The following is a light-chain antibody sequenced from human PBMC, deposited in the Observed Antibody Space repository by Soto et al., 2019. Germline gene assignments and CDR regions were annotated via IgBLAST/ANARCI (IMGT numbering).Light chain of an antibody. V-gene: IGKV1-5*01. CDR3: QQYNSYSLT. J-gene: IGKJ5*01. CDR2: DAS. CDR1: QSISSW. Sequence: DIQMTQSPSTLSASVGDRVTITCRASQSISSWLAWYQQKPGKAPKLLIYDASSLESGVPSRFRGSGSGTEFTLTISSLQPDDFATYYCQQYNSYSLTFGQGTRLEIK.